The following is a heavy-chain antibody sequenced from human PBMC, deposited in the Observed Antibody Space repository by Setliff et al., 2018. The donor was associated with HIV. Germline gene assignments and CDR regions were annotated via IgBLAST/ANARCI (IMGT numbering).Heavy chain of an antibody. Sequence: PSETLSLTCAVYGGSFSGYYWSWIRQPPGKGLEWIGEINHSGSTNYNPSLKSRVTMSLDTSKNQLSLKLTSVTAADTAVYYCARGGTSSNWFRAWGQGTLVTVSS. CDR1: GGSFSGYY. CDR2: INHSGST. D-gene: IGHD2-2*01. CDR3: ARGGTSSNWFRA. V-gene: IGHV4-34*01. J-gene: IGHJ5*02.